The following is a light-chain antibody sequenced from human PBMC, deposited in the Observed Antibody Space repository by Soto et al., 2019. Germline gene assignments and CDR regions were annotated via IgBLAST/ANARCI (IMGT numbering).Light chain of an antibody. CDR3: QQYNSYSRT. J-gene: IGKJ1*01. CDR2: DPS. Sequence: DIQMTQSPSPLSASVGNRVTITCRASQSISSWLAWYQQKPGKAPNLLIYDPSSMESGVASRFSGSGSGTEFALTISSLQPDDFATYYCQQYNSYSRTVGQGTKVDIK. V-gene: IGKV1-5*01. CDR1: QSISSW.